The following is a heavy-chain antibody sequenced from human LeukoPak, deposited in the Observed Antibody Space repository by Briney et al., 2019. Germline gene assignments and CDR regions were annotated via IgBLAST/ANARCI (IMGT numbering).Heavy chain of an antibody. CDR3: AKARRIVVVPAARVYGMDV. J-gene: IGHJ6*04. CDR2: INHSGST. Sequence: SETLSLTCAVYGGSFSSYYWSWIRQPPGKGLEWIGEINHSGSTNYNPSLKSRVTISVDTSKNQFSLKLSSVTAADTAVYYCAKARRIVVVPAARVYGMDVWGKGTTVTVSS. CDR1: GGSFSSYY. V-gene: IGHV4-34*01. D-gene: IGHD2-2*01.